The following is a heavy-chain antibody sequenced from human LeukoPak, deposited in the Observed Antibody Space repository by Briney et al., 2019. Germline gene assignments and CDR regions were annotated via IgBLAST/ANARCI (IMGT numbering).Heavy chain of an antibody. Sequence: PSEALSLTCTVSGGSISSYYWSWIRQPPGKGLEWIGYIYYSGTTNYNPSLKSRVTISVDTSKNQFSLKLSSVTAADTAVYYCARDRYGGSSGEFDYWGQGTLVTVSS. J-gene: IGHJ4*02. CDR2: IYYSGTT. CDR3: ARDRYGGSSGEFDY. D-gene: IGHD2-15*01. V-gene: IGHV4-59*01. CDR1: GGSISSYY.